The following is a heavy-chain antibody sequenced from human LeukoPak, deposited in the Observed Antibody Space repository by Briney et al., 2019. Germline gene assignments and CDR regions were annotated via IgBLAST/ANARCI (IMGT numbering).Heavy chain of an antibody. Sequence: PGRSLRLSCAASGFTFSSYAMHWVRQAPGKGLVWVSRINSDGSSTSYADSVKGRFTISRDNAKNTLYLQMNSLRAEDTAVYYCAREEGTYYYDSSGYDPWGQGTLITVSS. J-gene: IGHJ5*02. V-gene: IGHV3-74*01. D-gene: IGHD3-22*01. CDR1: GFTFSSYA. CDR3: AREEGTYYYDSSGYDP. CDR2: INSDGSST.